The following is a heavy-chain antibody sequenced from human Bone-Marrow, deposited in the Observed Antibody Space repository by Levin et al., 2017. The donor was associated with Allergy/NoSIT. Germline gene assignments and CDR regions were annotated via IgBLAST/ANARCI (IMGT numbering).Heavy chain of an antibody. CDR1: GFTFDDYA. Sequence: AGGSLRLSCAASGFTFDDYAMHWVRQAPGKGLEWVSGISWNSGSIGYADSVKGRFTISRDNAKNSLYLQMNSLRAEDTALYYCAKGARQSGGYYYGPPCYFDYWGQGTLVTVSS. CDR2: ISWNSGSI. V-gene: IGHV3-9*01. J-gene: IGHJ4*02. D-gene: IGHD3-22*01. CDR3: AKGARQSGGYYYGPPCYFDY.